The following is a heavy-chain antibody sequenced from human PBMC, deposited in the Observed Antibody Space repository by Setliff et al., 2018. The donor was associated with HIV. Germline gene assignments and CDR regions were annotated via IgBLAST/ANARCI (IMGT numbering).Heavy chain of an antibody. Sequence: SETLSLTCAVSGDSVSNDNYYWGWIRQPPGKGLEWIGSFHYGGTPNYNPSLEGRVDISVDTSKNYFSLRLASVTAADTAAYYCASPSDYYENSGLDYWGQGKLVTVSS. CDR3: ASPSDYYENSGLDY. J-gene: IGHJ4*02. V-gene: IGHV4-39*02. CDR2: FHYGGTP. D-gene: IGHD3-22*01. CDR1: GDSVSNDNYY.